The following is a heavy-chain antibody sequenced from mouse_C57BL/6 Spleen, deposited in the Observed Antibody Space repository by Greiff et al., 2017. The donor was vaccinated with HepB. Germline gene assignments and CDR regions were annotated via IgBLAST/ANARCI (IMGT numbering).Heavy chain of an antibody. CDR1: GFTFSSYA. CDR2: ISDGGSYT. J-gene: IGHJ1*03. CDR3: ARDHNRWYFDV. Sequence: EVKLMESGGGLVKPGGSLKLSCAASGFTFSSYAMSWVRQTPEKRLEWVATISDGGSYTYYPDNVKGRFTISRDNAKNNLYLQMSHLKSEDTAMYYCARDHNRWYFDVWGTGTTVTVSS. V-gene: IGHV5-4*01. D-gene: IGHD1-3*01.